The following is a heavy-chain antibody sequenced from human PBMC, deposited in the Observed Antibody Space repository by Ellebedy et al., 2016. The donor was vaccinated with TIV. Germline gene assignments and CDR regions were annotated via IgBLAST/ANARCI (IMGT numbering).Heavy chain of an antibody. Sequence: ASVKVSCKAFGGTFSTYALNWVRQAPGQGLEWIGAFLPMFGTATSAQKFQGRVTITADESMTTAYMDLSSLRSDDTAVFYCARDRRIMGAGSYRYWYFDLWGRGTQVTVSS. J-gene: IGHJ2*01. CDR1: GGTFSTYA. CDR2: FLPMFGTA. CDR3: ARDRRIMGAGSYRYWYFDL. D-gene: IGHD3-10*01. V-gene: IGHV1-69*13.